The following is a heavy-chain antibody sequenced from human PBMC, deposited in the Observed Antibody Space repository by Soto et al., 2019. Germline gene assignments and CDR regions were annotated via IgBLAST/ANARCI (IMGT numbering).Heavy chain of an antibody. V-gene: IGHV4-30-2*01. Sequence: QLQLQESGSGLVKPSQTLSLTCAVSGGSISSGGYSWSWIRQPPGKGLEWIGYIYPSGSTYYNPSLNSRVTTSVHPSKTQFSLMLSSVTAADTAVSYWAGGGGPPRYYWGQGAPVTVAS. D-gene: IGHD1-26*01. CDR3: AGGGGPPRYY. CDR2: IYPSGST. CDR1: GGSISSGGYS. J-gene: IGHJ4*02.